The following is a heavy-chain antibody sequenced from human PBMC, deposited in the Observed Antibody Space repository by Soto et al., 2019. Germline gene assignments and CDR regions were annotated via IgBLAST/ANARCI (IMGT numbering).Heavy chain of an antibody. CDR2: ISGSGGST. V-gene: IGHV3-23*01. CDR1: GFTFSGYA. J-gene: IGHJ6*02. Sequence: VGSLRLSCAASGFTFSGYAMSWVRQAPGKGLEWVSAISGSGGSTYYADSVKGRFTISRDNSKNTLYLQMNSLRAEDTAVYYCAKLGSSWVSYYYYYYGMDVWGQGTTVTVSS. D-gene: IGHD6-13*01. CDR3: AKLGSSWVSYYYYYYGMDV.